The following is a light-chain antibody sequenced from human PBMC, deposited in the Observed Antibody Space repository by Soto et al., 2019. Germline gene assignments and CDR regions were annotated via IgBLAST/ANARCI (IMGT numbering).Light chain of an antibody. CDR2: DNN. J-gene: IGLJ1*01. CDR3: GTWDSSLSAGGDV. CDR1: SSNIGNNY. Sequence: QSVLTQPPSVSAAPGQKVTISCSGSSSNIGNNYVSWYQQLPGTAPKLLIYDNNKRPSGIPDRFSGSKSGTSATLGITGLQTGDEADYYCGTWDSSLSAGGDVFGTGTKV. V-gene: IGLV1-51*01.